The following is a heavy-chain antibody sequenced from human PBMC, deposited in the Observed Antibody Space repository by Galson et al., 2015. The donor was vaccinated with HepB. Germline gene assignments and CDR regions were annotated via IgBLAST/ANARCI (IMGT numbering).Heavy chain of an antibody. J-gene: IGHJ4*02. D-gene: IGHD2-2*02. CDR2: IYSGGST. CDR3: ARDGGYCSSTSCHRSDY. CDR1: GFTVSSNY. Sequence: SLRLSCAASGFTVSSNYMSWVRQAPGKGLEWVSVIYSGGSTYYADSVKGRFTISRDNSKNTLYLQMNSLRAEDTAVYYCARDGGYCSSTSCHRSDYWGQGTLVTVSS. V-gene: IGHV3-53*01.